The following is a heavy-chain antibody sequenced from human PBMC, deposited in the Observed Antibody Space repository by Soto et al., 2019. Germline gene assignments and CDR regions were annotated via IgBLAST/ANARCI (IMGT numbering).Heavy chain of an antibody. CDR2: MYNSGST. CDR1: GGSISSGDYY. CDR3: ARDRSGGSCYYDY. Sequence: SETLSLTCTVSGGSISSGDYYWNWIRQHPGKGLEWIGYMYNSGSTYYNTSLKSRVTISVDTSKNQFSLKLSSVTAADTAVYYCARDRSGGSCYYDYWGQGTLVTVYS. J-gene: IGHJ4*02. V-gene: IGHV4-31*03. D-gene: IGHD2-15*01.